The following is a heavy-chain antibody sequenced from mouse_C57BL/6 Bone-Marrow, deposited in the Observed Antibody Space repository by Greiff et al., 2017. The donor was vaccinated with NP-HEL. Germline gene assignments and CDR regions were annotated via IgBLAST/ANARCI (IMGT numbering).Heavy chain of an antibody. D-gene: IGHD3-2*02. CDR2: ISSGGDYI. J-gene: IGHJ3*01. CDR1: GFTFSSYA. Sequence: EVKLMESGEGLVKPGGSLKLSCAASGFTFSSYAMSWVRQTPEKRLEWVAYISSGGDYIYYADTVKGRFTISRDNARNTLYLQMRSLKSEDTAMYYCTRVKVLTAQATYWFAYWGQGTLVTVSA. CDR3: TRVKVLTAQATYWFAY. V-gene: IGHV5-9-1*02.